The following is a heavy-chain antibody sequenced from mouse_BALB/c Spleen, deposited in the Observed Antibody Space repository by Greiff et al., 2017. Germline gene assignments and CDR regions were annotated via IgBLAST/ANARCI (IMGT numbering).Heavy chain of an antibody. J-gene: IGHJ4*01. V-gene: IGHV1-54*01. CDR1: GYAFTNYL. Sequence: VQLQQSGAELVRPGTSVKVSCKASGYAFTNYLIEWVKQRPGQGLEWIGVINPGSGGTNYNEKFKGKATLTADKSSSTAYMQLSSLTSDDSAVYVCARRWFLQGGYAMDYWGQGTAVTVSS. CDR3: ARRWFLQGGYAMDY. CDR2: INPGSGGT. D-gene: IGHD2-3*01.